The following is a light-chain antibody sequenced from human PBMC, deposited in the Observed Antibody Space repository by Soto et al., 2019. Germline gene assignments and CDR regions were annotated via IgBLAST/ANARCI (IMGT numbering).Light chain of an antibody. CDR3: MQVIHWPWK. CDR1: QSLVHSDGNTY. Sequence: DVVMTQSPLSLPVTLGQPASISCRSSQSLVHSDGNTYLNWFQQRPGQSPRRLIYKVSNRDSGVPDRFSGSGSGTDFTLKISRVEADDVGVYYCMQVIHWPWKFGQGTKVEIK. CDR2: KVS. J-gene: IGKJ1*01. V-gene: IGKV2-30*02.